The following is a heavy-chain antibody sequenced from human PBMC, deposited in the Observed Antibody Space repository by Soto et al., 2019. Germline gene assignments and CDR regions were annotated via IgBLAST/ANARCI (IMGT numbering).Heavy chain of an antibody. CDR2: VHISGHS. V-gene: IGHV4-4*02. Sequence: SETLYLTCALAGGYVRDRDWWKLVRRSPYKGLEWIAEVHISGHSNYNPSLRSRVSVSIDSSKNQFYLNLNSVTAADTAIYYRARVRQGCSANNCYFDPWGQGNQVTGSS. CDR1: GGYVRDRDW. D-gene: IGHD1-1*01. J-gene: IGHJ5*01. CDR3: ARVRQGCSANNCYFDP.